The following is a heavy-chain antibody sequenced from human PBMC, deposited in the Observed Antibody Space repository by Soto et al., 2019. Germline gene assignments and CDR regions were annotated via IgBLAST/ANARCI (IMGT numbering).Heavy chain of an antibody. Sequence: QVQLVQSGAEVKKPGSSVKVSCKASGGTFSSYAISWVRQAPGQGLEWMGGILPIFGTANYAQKFQGRVTITADESTSTAYMELSSLRSEDTAVYYCARAYYYDSSCYYLDAFDIWGQGTMVTVSS. CDR3: ARAYYYDSSCYYLDAFDI. CDR1: GGTFSSYA. D-gene: IGHD3-22*01. CDR2: ILPIFGTA. J-gene: IGHJ3*02. V-gene: IGHV1-69*12.